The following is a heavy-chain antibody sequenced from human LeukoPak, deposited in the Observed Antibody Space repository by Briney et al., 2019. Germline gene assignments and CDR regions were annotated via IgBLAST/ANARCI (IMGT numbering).Heavy chain of an antibody. CDR3: ARGPENQLLWGYYWYFDL. D-gene: IGHD2-2*01. CDR2: IIPIVGTA. Sequence: SVKVSCKASGGTFSSYAISWVRQAPGQGLEWMGGIIPIVGTANYAQKFQGRVTITADESTSTAYMELSSLRSEDTSVYYCARGPENQLLWGYYWYFDLWGRGTLVTVSS. J-gene: IGHJ2*01. V-gene: IGHV1-69*13. CDR1: GGTFSSYA.